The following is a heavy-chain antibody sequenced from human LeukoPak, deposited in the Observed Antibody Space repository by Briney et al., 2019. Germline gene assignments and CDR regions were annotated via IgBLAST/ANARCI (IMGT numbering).Heavy chain of an antibody. V-gene: IGHV4-59*01. Sequence: SETLSLTCTVSGGSISSYYWSWIRQPPGKGLEWIGYIYYSGSTNYNPSLKSRVTISVDTSKNQFSLKLSSVTAADTAVYYCARAPVNYDFWSGYSDNNRFDPWGQGTLVTVSS. CDR3: ARAPVNYDFWSGYSDNNRFDP. D-gene: IGHD3-3*01. CDR1: GGSISSYY. CDR2: IYYSGST. J-gene: IGHJ5*02.